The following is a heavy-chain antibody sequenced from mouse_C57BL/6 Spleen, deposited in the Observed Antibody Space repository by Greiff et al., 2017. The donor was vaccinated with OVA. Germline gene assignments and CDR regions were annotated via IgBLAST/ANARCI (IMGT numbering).Heavy chain of an antibody. V-gene: IGHV1-15*01. CDR2: IDPETGGT. CDR3: TRRGYGSSYGYFDV. J-gene: IGHJ1*03. D-gene: IGHD1-1*01. CDR1: GFSFTDSV. Sequence: VKLQESGAELVRPGASVTLSFKSSGFSFTDSVLPWVTHTPFHGLSWIGAIDPETGGTAFNQKFKGKAILTADKSSSTAYMELRSLTSEDSAVYYCTRRGYGSSYGYFDVWGTGTTVTVSS.